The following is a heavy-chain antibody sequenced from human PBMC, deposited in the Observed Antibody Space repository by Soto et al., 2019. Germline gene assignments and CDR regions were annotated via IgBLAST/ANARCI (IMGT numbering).Heavy chain of an antibody. J-gene: IGHJ4*02. Sequence: EVQLLESGGGLVQPGGSLRLSCVASGFTFTTYAMSWVRKAPGKGLEWVSGVTDSGGKTYYADSVKGRFTISRDNSKNTLYLQMNSLRAEDTAVYYCAKGFIVAATTPEFDYWGQGTLVTVSS. CDR1: GFTFTTYA. CDR3: AKGFIVAATTPEFDY. CDR2: VTDSGGKT. V-gene: IGHV3-23*01. D-gene: IGHD1-26*01.